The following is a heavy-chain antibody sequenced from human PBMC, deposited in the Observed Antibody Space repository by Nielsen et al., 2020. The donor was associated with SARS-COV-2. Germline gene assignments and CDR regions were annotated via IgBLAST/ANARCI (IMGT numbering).Heavy chain of an antibody. Sequence: GGSLRLSCKGSGYSFTGYWIGWVRQMPGKGLELMGIIYPGDSDTRYSPSFQGQVTISVDKSVSTAYLRWSSLKASDTAIYYCARHGNDYGGNDLDYWGQGTPVTVSS. D-gene: IGHD4-23*01. J-gene: IGHJ4*02. CDR3: ARHGNDYGGNDLDY. V-gene: IGHV5-51*01. CDR2: IYPGDSDT. CDR1: GYSFTGYW.